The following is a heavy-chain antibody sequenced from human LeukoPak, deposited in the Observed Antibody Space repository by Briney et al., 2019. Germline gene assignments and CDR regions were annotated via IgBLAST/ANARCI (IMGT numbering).Heavy chain of an antibody. J-gene: IGHJ4*02. V-gene: IGHV5-51*01. CDR1: GYTFTSYW. D-gene: IGHD3-22*01. Sequence: GESPKISCKGSGYTFTSYWIGWVRQMPGKGLEWMGIIYPGDSDTRYSPSFQGQVTISADKSISTAYLQWTSLKASDTAMYYCARARDSRLFDYWGQGTLVTVSS. CDR3: ARARDSRLFDY. CDR2: IYPGDSDT.